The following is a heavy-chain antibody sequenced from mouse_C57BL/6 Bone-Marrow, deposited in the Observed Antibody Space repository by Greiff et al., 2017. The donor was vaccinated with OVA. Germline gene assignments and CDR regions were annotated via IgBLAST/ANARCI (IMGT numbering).Heavy chain of an antibody. V-gene: IGHV14-4*01. J-gene: IGHJ2*01. CDR1: GFNIKDDY. Sequence: VQLQQSGAELVRPGASVKLSCTASGFNIKDDYMHWVKQRPEQGLEWIGWIDPENGDTEYASKFQGKATITADTSSNTAYLQLSSLTSEDTAVYYCTTVTTVVATTTYFDDWGQGTTLTVSS. CDR2: IDPENGDT. CDR3: TTVTTVVATTTYFDD. D-gene: IGHD1-1*01.